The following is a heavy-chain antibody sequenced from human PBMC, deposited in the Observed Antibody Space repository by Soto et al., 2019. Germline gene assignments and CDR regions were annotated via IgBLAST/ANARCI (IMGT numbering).Heavy chain of an antibody. CDR2: IYYSGST. V-gene: IGHV4-31*03. CDR3: ATFKRVVVAAHKKPYFDY. Sequence: SETLSLTCPVSGGSISSGGYYWSWIRQHPGKGLEWIGYIYYSGSTYYNPSLKSRVTISVDTSKNQFSLKLSSVTAADTAVYYCATFKRVVVAAHKKPYFDYWGQGTLVTVSS. J-gene: IGHJ4*02. CDR1: GGSISSGGYY. D-gene: IGHD2-15*01.